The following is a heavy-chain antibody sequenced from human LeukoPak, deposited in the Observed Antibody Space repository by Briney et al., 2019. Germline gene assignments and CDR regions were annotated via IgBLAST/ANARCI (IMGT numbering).Heavy chain of an antibody. CDR2: IYYSGST. J-gene: IGHJ4*02. Sequence: SETLSLTCTVSGGSISSGGYYWSWIRQHPGKGLEWIGYIYYSGSTYYNPSLKSRVTISVDTSKNQFSLKLSSVTAADTAVYYCARGAVEKRGPMIVVIDYFDYWGQGTLVTVSS. CDR1: GGSISSGGYY. CDR3: ARGAVEKRGPMIVVIDYFDY. V-gene: IGHV4-31*03. D-gene: IGHD3-22*01.